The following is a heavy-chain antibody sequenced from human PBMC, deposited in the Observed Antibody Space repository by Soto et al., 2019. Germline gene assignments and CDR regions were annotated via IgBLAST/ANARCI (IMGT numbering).Heavy chain of an antibody. D-gene: IGHD4-4*01. CDR2: IWYDGSNK. CDR1: GFTFSSYG. Sequence: PGGSLRLSCAASGFTFSSYGMHWVRQAPGKGLEWVAVIWYDGSNKYYADSVKGRFTISRDNSKNTLYLQMNSLRAEDTAVYYCALGEMATVPFDYWGQRTLVIVSS. J-gene: IGHJ4*02. V-gene: IGHV3-33*01. CDR3: ALGEMATVPFDY.